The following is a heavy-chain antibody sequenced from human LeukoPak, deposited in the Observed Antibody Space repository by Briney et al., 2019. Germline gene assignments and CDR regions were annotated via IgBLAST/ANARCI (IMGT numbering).Heavy chain of an antibody. Sequence: GGSLRLSCAASGFTLSSFWMRWVRQAPGKGLEWVAVISYDGSNKYYADSVKGRFAISRDNSKNTLYLQMNSLRAEDTAVYYCAKDMDYYDSSGYGDYWGQGTLVTVSS. J-gene: IGHJ4*02. D-gene: IGHD3-22*01. CDR2: ISYDGSNK. V-gene: IGHV3-30*18. CDR3: AKDMDYYDSSGYGDY. CDR1: GFTLSSFW.